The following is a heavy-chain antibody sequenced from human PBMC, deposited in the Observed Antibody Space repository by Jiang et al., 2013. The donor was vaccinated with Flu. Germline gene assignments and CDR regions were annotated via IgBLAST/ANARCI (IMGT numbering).Heavy chain of an antibody. D-gene: IGHD2-8*01. J-gene: IGHJ4*02. Sequence: SGPGLVKPSETLSLTCTVSGGSISSYYWSWIRQPPGKGLEWIGYIYNSGSTNYNPSLKSRVSISVDTSKNQFSLKLSSVTAADTAVYYCARGGSCTNGVCWTGHFENSHWGQGTLVTVSS. CDR3: ARGGSCTNGVCWTGHFENSH. CDR1: GGSISSYY. V-gene: IGHV4-59*01. CDR2: IYNSGST.